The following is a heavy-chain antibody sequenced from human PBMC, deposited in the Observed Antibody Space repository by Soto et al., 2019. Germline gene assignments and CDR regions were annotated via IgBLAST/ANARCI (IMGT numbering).Heavy chain of an antibody. CDR3: AKVEGRDGYSRPGNY. CDR2: ISGSGGST. Sequence: EVQLLESGGGLVQPGGSLRLSCAASGFTFSSYAMSWVRQAPGKGLEWVSAISGSGGSTYYADSVKGRFTISRDNSKNALDLQMNSLRAEDTAVYYCAKVEGRDGYSRPGNYWGQGTLVTVSS. D-gene: IGHD5-18*01. J-gene: IGHJ4*02. CDR1: GFTFSSYA. V-gene: IGHV3-23*01.